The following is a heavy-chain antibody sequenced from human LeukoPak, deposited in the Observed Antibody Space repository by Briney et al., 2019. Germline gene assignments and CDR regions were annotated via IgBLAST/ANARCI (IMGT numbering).Heavy chain of an antibody. V-gene: IGHV1-18*01. J-gene: IGHJ3*02. CDR1: GYTFTSYG. CDR2: ISAYNGNT. CDR3: ARGWDSSGLNDAFDI. D-gene: IGHD3-22*01. Sequence: ASVKVSCKGSGYTFTSYGISWVRPAPGQGLEWMGWISAYNGNTNYAQKLQGRVTMTTDTSTSTTYLERRSLRSDDTAVYYCARGWDSSGLNDAFDIWGQGTMVTVSS.